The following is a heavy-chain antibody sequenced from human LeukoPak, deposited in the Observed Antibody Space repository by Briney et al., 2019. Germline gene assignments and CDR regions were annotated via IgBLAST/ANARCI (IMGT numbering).Heavy chain of an antibody. J-gene: IGHJ4*01. CDR2: IWYDGSNK. CDR1: GFTFSSYG. D-gene: IGHD6-13*01. Sequence: GRSLRLSCAASGFTFSSYGMHWVRQAPGKGLEWVAVIWYDGSNKYYADSVKGRFTISRDNSKNTLYLQMNSLRAEDTAVYYCARDRGSAAAGTNRVVRLDYLGQGNLVTVSS. CDR3: ARDRGSAAAGTNRVVRLDY. V-gene: IGHV3-33*01.